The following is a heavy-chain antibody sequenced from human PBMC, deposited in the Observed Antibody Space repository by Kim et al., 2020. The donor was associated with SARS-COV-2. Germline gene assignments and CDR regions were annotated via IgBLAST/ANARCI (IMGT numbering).Heavy chain of an antibody. CDR3: ARYHDFWSACYFGY. Sequence: ASVKVSCKASGYTFTGYYIHWVRQSPGQGLEWMGWINPRRGVTTYAAKVQCRVTMTRDTSVSTAYMELSGLISDATAVYYCARYHDFWSACYFGYWGQGIQVTLS. J-gene: IGHJ4*03. V-gene: IGHV1-2*02. D-gene: IGHD3-3*01. CDR2: INPRRGVT. CDR1: GYTFTGYY.